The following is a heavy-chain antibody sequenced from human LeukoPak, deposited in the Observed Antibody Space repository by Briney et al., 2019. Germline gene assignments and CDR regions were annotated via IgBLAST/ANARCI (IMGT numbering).Heavy chain of an antibody. J-gene: IGHJ5*02. Sequence: PGGSLRLSCAASGFTFSSYAMSWVRQAPGKGLEWVSAIIRSCGTTYYADSFKGRFTISVDNSTNTLYLEMNSLTSEDTAVYYCPRIIPRTFNCFDPWGQGTLVTVSS. CDR2: IIRSCGTT. D-gene: IGHD3-3*01. CDR3: PRIIPRTFNCFDP. CDR1: GFTFSSYA. V-gene: IGHV3-23*01.